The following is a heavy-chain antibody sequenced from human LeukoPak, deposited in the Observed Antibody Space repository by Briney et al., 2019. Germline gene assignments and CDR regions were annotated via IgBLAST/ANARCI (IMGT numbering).Heavy chain of an antibody. J-gene: IGHJ4*02. CDR2: INSDGSST. CDR1: GFTFSSYW. CDR3: ARSSDQWLGYFDY. D-gene: IGHD6-19*01. Sequence: GGSLRLSCAASGFTFSSYWMHWVRQAPGKGLVWVSRINSDGSSTSYADSVKGRFTISRDNAKNTLYLQMNSLRAEDTAVYYCARSSDQWLGYFDYWGRGTLVTVSS. V-gene: IGHV3-74*01.